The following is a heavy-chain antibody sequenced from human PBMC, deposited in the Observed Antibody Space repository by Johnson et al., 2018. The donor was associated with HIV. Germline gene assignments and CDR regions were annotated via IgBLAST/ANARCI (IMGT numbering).Heavy chain of an antibody. D-gene: IGHD3-3*01. CDR1: GFSFTNAW. CDR3: STVGYDFWSGFLGHDAFDM. CDR2: IKRKSDGGTT. V-gene: IGHV3-15*01. J-gene: IGHJ3*02. Sequence: VQLVESGGGVVQPGRSLRLSCAASGFSFTNAWMSWVRQAPGKGLEWVGHIKRKSDGGTTDYAAPVKGRFTISRDDSKNMVYMQMKSLKTEDTAVYYCSTVGYDFWSGFLGHDAFDMWGQGTMVTVSS.